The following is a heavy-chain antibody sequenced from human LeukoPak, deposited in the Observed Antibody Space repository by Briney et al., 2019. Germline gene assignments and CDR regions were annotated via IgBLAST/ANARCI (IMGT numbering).Heavy chain of an antibody. CDR2: INHSGST. V-gene: IGHV4-34*01. CDR1: GGSFSGYY. CDR3: ARRRGELGRAFDI. D-gene: IGHD1-26*01. Sequence: SETLSLTCAVYGGSFSGYYWSWIRQPPGKGLEWIGEINHSGSTNYNPSPKSRVTISVDTSKNQFSLKLSSVTAADTAVYYCARRRGELGRAFDIWGQGTMVTVSS. J-gene: IGHJ3*02.